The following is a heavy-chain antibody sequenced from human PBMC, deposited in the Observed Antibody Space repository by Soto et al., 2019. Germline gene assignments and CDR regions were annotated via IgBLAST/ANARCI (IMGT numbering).Heavy chain of an antibody. Sequence: ASVKVSCKASGHTFTSYGISWVRQAPGQGLEWMGWISVYNGNTNYAQKLQGRVTMTTDTSTSTAYMELRSLRSDDTAVYFCARALQFINSRGYSYGSRFDPWGQGTLVTVSS. D-gene: IGHD5-18*01. J-gene: IGHJ5*02. CDR3: ARALQFINSRGYSYGSRFDP. CDR2: ISVYNGNT. V-gene: IGHV1-18*01. CDR1: GHTFTSYG.